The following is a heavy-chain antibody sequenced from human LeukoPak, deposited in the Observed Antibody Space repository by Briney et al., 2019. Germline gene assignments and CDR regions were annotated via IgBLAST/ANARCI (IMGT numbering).Heavy chain of an antibody. J-gene: IGHJ4*02. Sequence: SGGSLRLSCAASGFTFSSYWMHWVRHAPGKGLVWVSRINSDWSSTSYADSVKGRFTISRDNAKNTLYLQMNSLRAEDTAVYYCARSDYDFWSGPEYWGQGTLVTVSS. CDR2: INSDWSST. CDR3: ARSDYDFWSGPEY. D-gene: IGHD3-3*01. CDR1: GFTFSSYW. V-gene: IGHV3-74*01.